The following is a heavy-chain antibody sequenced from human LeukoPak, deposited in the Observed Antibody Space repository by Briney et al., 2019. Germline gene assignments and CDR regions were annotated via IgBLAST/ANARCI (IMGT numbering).Heavy chain of an antibody. CDR3: ARDPLYYYDSSGYNWFDP. D-gene: IGHD3-22*01. CDR2: INPNSGGT. J-gene: IGHJ5*02. V-gene: IGHV1-2*02. Sequence: ASVKVSCKASGYTFTGYYMHWVRQAPGQGPEWMGWINPNSGGTNYAQKFQGRVTMTRDTSISTAYMELSRLRSDDTAVYYCARDPLYYYDSSGYNWFDPWGQGTLVTVSS. CDR1: GYTFTGYY.